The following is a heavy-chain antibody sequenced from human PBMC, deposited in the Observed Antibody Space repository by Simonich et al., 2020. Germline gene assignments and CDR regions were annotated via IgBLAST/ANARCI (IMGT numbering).Heavy chain of an antibody. CDR1: GYSISSGYY. V-gene: IGHV4-38-2*01. CDR3: ARWGVWYSSSWYWFDP. Sequence: QVQLQESGPGLVKPSETLSLTCAVSGYSISSGYYWGWIRQPPGKGLEWIGGIYHSGRTCYNPTLKRRVTISVDTSKNQFSLKLSAVTAADTAVYYCARWGVWYSSSWYWFDPWGQGTLVTVSS. J-gene: IGHJ5*02. D-gene: IGHD6-13*01. CDR2: IYHSGRT.